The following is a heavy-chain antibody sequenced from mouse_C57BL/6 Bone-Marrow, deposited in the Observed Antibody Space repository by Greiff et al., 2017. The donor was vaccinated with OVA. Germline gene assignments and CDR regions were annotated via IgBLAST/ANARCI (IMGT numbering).Heavy chain of an antibody. V-gene: IGHV1-64*01. CDR3: ARKGSSYDGPLAY. D-gene: IGHD2-3*01. J-gene: IGHJ3*01. CDR2: IHPNSGST. Sequence: QVQLQQSGAELVKPGASVKLSCKASGYTFTSYWMHWVKQRPGQGLEWIGMIHPNSGSTNYNEKFKSKATLTVDKSSSTAYMQLSSLTSEDSAVYYCARKGSSYDGPLAYWGQGTLVTVSA. CDR1: GYTFTSYW.